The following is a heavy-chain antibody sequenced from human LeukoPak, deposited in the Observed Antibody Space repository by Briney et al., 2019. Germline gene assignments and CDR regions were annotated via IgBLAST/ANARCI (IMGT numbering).Heavy chain of an antibody. CDR1: GFTFSSYH. Sequence: GGSLRLSCAASGFTFSSYHINWVRQAPGKGLEWVSSISSNSEYIYYADSVKGRFTISRDNAKNSLYLQMNSLRAEDTAVYYCARGLCGGDCYDYWGQGTLVTVSS. CDR3: ARGLCGGDCYDY. J-gene: IGHJ4*02. V-gene: IGHV3-21*01. D-gene: IGHD2-21*01. CDR2: ISSNSEYI.